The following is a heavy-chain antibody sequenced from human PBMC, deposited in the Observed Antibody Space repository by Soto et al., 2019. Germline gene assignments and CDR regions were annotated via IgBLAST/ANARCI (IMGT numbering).Heavy chain of an antibody. J-gene: IGHJ4*02. CDR3: ARDLRGSSWRDDY. D-gene: IGHD6-13*01. CDR1: GFTFSSFS. V-gene: IGHV3-21*01. Sequence: GGSLRLSCAASGFTFSSFSMNWVRQAPGKGLEWVSSISSSSYIYYADSVKGRFTISRDNAKNSLYLQMNSLRAEDTAVYYCARDLRGSSWRDDYWGQGTLVTVSS. CDR2: ISSSSYI.